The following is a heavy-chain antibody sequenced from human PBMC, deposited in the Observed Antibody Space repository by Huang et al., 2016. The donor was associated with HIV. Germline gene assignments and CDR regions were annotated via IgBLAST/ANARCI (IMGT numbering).Heavy chain of an antibody. CDR3: ARVESRRYYDSSGYYY. D-gene: IGHD3-22*01. CDR2: IIPILGTA. CDR1: GGTFSSYA. V-gene: IGHV1-69*01. J-gene: IGHJ4*02. Sequence: QVQLVQSGAEVKKPGSSVKVSCKASGGTFSSYAISWVRQAPGQGLEGMGGIIPILGTANYAQKVQGRVTITADESTSTAYMELSSRRSEDTAVYYCARVESRRYYDSSGYYYWGQGTLFTVSS.